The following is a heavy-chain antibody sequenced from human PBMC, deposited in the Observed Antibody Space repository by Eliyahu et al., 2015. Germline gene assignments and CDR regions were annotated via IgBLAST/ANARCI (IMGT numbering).Heavy chain of an antibody. CDR2: IYYSGST. D-gene: IGHD6-13*01. CDR3: ARTVAAAVNHFDS. CDR1: GXSISRGGXY. V-gene: IGHV4-31*03. Sequence: QVQLQESGPGLVKPSQTXXLTCTXSGXSISRGGXYXXWIRQXPGKGLEWIGYIYYSGSTYYNPSLKSRVTISVDTSKNQFSLKLSSVTAADTAVYYCARTVAAAVNHFDSWGQGTLVTVSS. J-gene: IGHJ4*02.